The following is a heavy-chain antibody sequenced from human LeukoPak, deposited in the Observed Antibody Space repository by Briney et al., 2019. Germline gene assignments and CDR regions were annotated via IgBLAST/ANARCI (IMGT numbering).Heavy chain of an antibody. CDR1: GFTFSSYW. CDR2: INGDGSTT. Sequence: GSLRLSCAASGFTFSSYWMHWVRQAPGKGLVWVSHINGDGSTTSYADSVEGRFTISRDNAKNTVYLQMNSLRAEDTAVYYCAKGGSSSPRSTFDYWGQGTLLTVSS. D-gene: IGHD6-13*01. J-gene: IGHJ4*02. V-gene: IGHV3-74*01. CDR3: AKGGSSSPRSTFDY.